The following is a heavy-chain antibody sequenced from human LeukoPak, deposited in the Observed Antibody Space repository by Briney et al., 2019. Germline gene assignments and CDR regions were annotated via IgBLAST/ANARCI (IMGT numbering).Heavy chain of an antibody. V-gene: IGHV4-59*08. Sequence: SETLSLTCTVSGGSISSYYWSWIRQPPGKGLEWIGYIYYSGGTNYNPSLKSRVTISVDTSKNQFSLKLSSVTAADTAVYYCARRGDSSALWPFDIWGQGTMVTVSS. CDR2: IYYSGGT. J-gene: IGHJ3*02. D-gene: IGHD3-22*01. CDR1: GGSISSYY. CDR3: ARRGDSSALWPFDI.